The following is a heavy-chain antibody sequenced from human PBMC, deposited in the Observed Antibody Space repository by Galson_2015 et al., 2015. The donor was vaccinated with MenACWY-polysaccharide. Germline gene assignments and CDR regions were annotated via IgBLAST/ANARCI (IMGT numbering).Heavy chain of an antibody. D-gene: IGHD3-22*01. CDR3: AKDLGDYYDGSGYRIPSLHH. CDR1: GFTFSDYG. J-gene: IGHJ5*02. Sequence: SLRLSCAASGFTFSDYGMQWVRQAPGKGLEWVAHISYAGTHQYYADSVKGRLTISRDNSKSTLFLQLNSLTPEDTAVYYCAKDLGDYYDGSGYRIPSLHHWGQGTLVTVSS. V-gene: IGHV3-30*18. CDR2: ISYAGTHQ.